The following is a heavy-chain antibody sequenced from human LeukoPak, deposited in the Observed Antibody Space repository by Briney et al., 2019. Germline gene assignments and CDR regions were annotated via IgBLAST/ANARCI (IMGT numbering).Heavy chain of an antibody. CDR1: GGTFSSYA. CDR2: IIPIFGTA. D-gene: IGHD6-6*01. Sequence: SVKVSCKASGGTFSSYAISWVRQAPGQGLEWMGGIIPIFGTANYAQKFQGRVTITADESTSTAYMELSSLKSEDTAVYYCASRSRGYSSSSVYFDYWGQGTLVTVSS. J-gene: IGHJ4*02. CDR3: ASRSRGYSSSSVYFDY. V-gene: IGHV1-69*13.